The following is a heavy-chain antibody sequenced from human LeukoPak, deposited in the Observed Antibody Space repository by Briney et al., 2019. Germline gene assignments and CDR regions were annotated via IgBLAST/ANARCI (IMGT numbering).Heavy chain of an antibody. Sequence: PGGSLRLSCAASGFTFSSYSMNWVRQAPGKGLEWVSSISSSSSYIYYADSVKGRFTISRDNAKNSLYLQMNSLRAEDTAMYYCARADMVRGVIWGQGTLVTVSS. V-gene: IGHV3-21*01. CDR1: GFTFSSYS. J-gene: IGHJ4*02. CDR3: ARADMVRGVI. D-gene: IGHD3-10*01. CDR2: ISSSSSYI.